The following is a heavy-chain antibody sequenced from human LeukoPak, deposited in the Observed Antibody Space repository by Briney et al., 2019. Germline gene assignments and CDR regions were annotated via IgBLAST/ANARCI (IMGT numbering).Heavy chain of an antibody. Sequence: GGSLGLSCTASGFTFSSYWMHWVRQAPGKGLVWVSRINRDGSTTSYADSVKGRFTISRDNGKNTLYLQMSGLRAEDTAVYYCARDPPRTDYGDYWGQGTLVTVSS. J-gene: IGHJ4*02. CDR3: ARDPPRTDYGDY. D-gene: IGHD1-1*01. CDR1: GFTFSSYW. CDR2: INRDGSTT. V-gene: IGHV3-74*01.